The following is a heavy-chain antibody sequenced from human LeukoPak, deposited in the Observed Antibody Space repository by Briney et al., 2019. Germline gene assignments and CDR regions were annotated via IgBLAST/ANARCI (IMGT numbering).Heavy chain of an antibody. CDR3: AKIRSRARTAAANAFYALDV. CDR1: GFTFSTYG. J-gene: IGHJ6*02. CDR2: MSSDGNNK. Sequence: PGRSLRLSCAASGFTFSTYGMHWVRRAPGKGLEWVAIMSSDGNNKYYGDSVEGRFIISRDNSKNTLYLQLNSLRIEDTAVYYCAKIRSRARTAAANAFYALDVWGHGTTVIVSS. V-gene: IGHV3-30*18. D-gene: IGHD2-15*01.